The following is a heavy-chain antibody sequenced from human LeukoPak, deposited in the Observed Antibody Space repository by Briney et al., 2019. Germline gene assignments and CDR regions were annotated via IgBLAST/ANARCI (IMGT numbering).Heavy chain of an antibody. CDR2: INHSGST. Sequence: SETLSLTCAVYGESFSGYYWNWIRQPPGKGLEWIGEINHSGSTNYNPSLKSRVTMSVDTSKNQFSLKLSSVTAADTAVYYCAGAVEMATAFDYWGQGTLVTVSS. D-gene: IGHD5-24*01. V-gene: IGHV4-34*01. CDR1: GESFSGYY. J-gene: IGHJ4*02. CDR3: AGAVEMATAFDY.